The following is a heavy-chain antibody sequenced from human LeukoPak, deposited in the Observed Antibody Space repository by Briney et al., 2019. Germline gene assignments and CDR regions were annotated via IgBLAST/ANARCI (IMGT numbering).Heavy chain of an antibody. CDR1: EFTFSSYW. J-gene: IGHJ4*02. CDR3: ARGGPRRGAYFDY. Sequence: GGSLRLSCAASEFTFSSYWMQWVRQAPGQGLMLVSRINTDGSSTSYADSVKGRFTISRDNAKNTLYLQMNSLRAEDTAVYYCARGGPRRGAYFDYWGQGTLVTVSS. CDR2: INTDGSST. V-gene: IGHV3-74*01.